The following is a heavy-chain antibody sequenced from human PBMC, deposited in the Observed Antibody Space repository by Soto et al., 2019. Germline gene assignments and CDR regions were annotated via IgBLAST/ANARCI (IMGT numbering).Heavy chain of an antibody. CDR3: VRGRNDYGSGSYLGGNFDY. CDR2: VNHSGST. J-gene: IGHJ4*02. CDR1: GGSFSGYY. Sequence: SETLSLTCAVYGGSFSGYYWSWIRQPPGKGLEWIGEVNHSGSTNYNPSLKSRVTISVDTSKNQFSLKLSSVTAADTAVYYCVRGRNDYGSGSYLGGNFDYWGQGTLVTVSS. V-gene: IGHV4-34*01. D-gene: IGHD3-10*01.